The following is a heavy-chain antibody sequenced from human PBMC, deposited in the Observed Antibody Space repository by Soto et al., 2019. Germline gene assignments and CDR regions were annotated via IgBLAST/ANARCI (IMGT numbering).Heavy chain of an antibody. J-gene: IGHJ5*02. CDR3: ARGGRCSSTSFSSS. V-gene: IGHV4-34*01. D-gene: IGHD2-2*01. CDR1: GGSFSGYY. Sequence: QVQLQQWGAGLLKPSETLSLTCAVYGGSFSGYYWSWIRQPPGQGLEWVGEINHSGSTNYNPSLKSRVTISVDTSKNQSARELGCVTAADTAMYYGARGGRCSSTSFSSSWGQGSLLTVS. CDR2: INHSGST.